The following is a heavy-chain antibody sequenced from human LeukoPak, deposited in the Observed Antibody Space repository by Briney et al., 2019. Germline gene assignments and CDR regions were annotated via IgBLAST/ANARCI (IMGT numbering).Heavy chain of an antibody. Sequence: GRSLRLSCAASGFTFDDYAMHWVRQAPGKGLEWVSGISWNSGSIGYAVSVKGRFTISRDNAKNSLYLQMNSLRAEDMALYYCAKDISPGVVGAFDYWGQGTLVTVSS. CDR1: GFTFDDYA. CDR3: AKDISPGVVGAFDY. V-gene: IGHV3-9*03. D-gene: IGHD1-26*01. J-gene: IGHJ4*02. CDR2: ISWNSGSI.